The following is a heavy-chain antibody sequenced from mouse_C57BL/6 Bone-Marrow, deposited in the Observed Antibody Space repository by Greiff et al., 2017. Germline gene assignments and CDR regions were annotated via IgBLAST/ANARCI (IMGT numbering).Heavy chain of an antibody. CDR3: AREGVFITTVVATGYFDV. CDR2: ISSGGSYT. D-gene: IGHD1-1*01. J-gene: IGHJ1*03. CDR1: GFTFSSYG. Sequence: EVQLVESGGDLVKPGGSLKLSCAASGFTFSSYGMSWVRQTPDKRLEWVATISSGGSYTYYPDSVKGRFTISRDNAKNTLYLQMSSLKSEDTAMYYCAREGVFITTVVATGYFDVWGTGTTVTVSS. V-gene: IGHV5-6*01.